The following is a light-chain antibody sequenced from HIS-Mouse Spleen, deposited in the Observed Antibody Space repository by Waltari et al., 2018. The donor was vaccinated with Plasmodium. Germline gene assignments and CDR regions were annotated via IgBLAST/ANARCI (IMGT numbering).Light chain of an antibody. CDR2: EDS. Sequence: SYELTHPPSVSVPPGQPARLTCPGDALPKKYTYWYQQKSGQAPVLVIYEDSKRPSGIPERFSGSSSGTMATLTISGAQVEDEADYYCYSTDSSGNHRVFGGGTKLTVL. J-gene: IGLJ3*02. CDR3: YSTDSSGNHRV. V-gene: IGLV3-10*01. CDR1: ALPKKY.